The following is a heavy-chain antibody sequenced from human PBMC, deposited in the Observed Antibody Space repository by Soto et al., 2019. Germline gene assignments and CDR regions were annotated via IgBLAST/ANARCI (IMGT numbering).Heavy chain of an antibody. CDR3: AREILEGYSSGWFDFDY. V-gene: IGHV3-30-3*01. Sequence: GGSLRLSCAASGFTFSSYAMHWVRQAPGKGLEWVAVISYDGSNKYYADSVKGRFTISRDNSKNTLYLQMNSLRAEDTAVYYCAREILEGYSSGWFDFDYWGQGTLVTVSS. J-gene: IGHJ4*02. CDR2: ISYDGSNK. CDR1: GFTFSSYA. D-gene: IGHD6-19*01.